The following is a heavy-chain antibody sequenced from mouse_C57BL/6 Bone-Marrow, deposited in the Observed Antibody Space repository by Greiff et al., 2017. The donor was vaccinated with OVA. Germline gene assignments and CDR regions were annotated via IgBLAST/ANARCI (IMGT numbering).Heavy chain of an antibody. CDR2: ITPGSGGT. CDR3: ARSYYGNLYAMDY. D-gene: IGHD2-10*01. Sequence: VQLQQSGAELVRPGTSVKVSCKASGYAFTNYLIEWVKQRPGQGLEWIGVITPGSGGTKYNEKFKSKATLTVDKPSSTAYMQLSSLTSEDSAVYYGARSYYGNLYAMDYWGQGTSVTVSS. J-gene: IGHJ4*01. CDR1: GYAFTNYL. V-gene: IGHV1-54*01.